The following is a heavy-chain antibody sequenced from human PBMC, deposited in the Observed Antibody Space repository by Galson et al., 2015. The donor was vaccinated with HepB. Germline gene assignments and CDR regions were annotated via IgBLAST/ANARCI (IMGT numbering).Heavy chain of an antibody. CDR3: ARDRSGYSSSWAPPDY. CDR2: ISAYNGNA. J-gene: IGHJ4*02. V-gene: IGHV1-18*01. Sequence: SVKVSCKASGYTFTSYGISWVRQAPGQGLEWMGWISAYNGNANYAQKLQGRVTMTTDTSTSTAYMELRSLRSDDTAVYYCARDRSGYSSSWAPPDYWGQGTLVTVSS. D-gene: IGHD6-13*01. CDR1: GYTFTSYG.